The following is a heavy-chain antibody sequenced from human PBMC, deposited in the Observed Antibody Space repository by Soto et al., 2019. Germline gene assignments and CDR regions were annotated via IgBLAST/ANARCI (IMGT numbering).Heavy chain of an antibody. CDR2: INHSGSN. J-gene: IGHJ4*02. D-gene: IGHD3-22*01. Sequence: SETLSLTCAVYGGSFSGYYWSWIRQPPGKGLEWIGEINHSGSNNYNPSLKSLVTISVDTSKNQFSLKLSSVTAADTAVYYCARGRHYYDSSGYYYDYWGQGTLVTVSS. V-gene: IGHV4-34*01. CDR3: ARGRHYYDSSGYYYDY. CDR1: GGSFSGYY.